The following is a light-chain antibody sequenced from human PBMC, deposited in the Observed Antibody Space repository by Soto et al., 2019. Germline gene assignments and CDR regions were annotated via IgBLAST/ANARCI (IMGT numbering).Light chain of an antibody. J-gene: IGKJ3*01. V-gene: IGKV3-20*01. CDR3: QQYGTSPLT. CDR1: QSISNSY. CDR2: GAS. Sequence: EIVLTQSPGTLSLSPGERATLSCRASQSISNSYLAWYQQKPGQAPRLLIYGASSRATGIPDRFSGSGSGTDFTLTISRLEPEDFAVYYCQQYGTSPLTFGPGTRVD.